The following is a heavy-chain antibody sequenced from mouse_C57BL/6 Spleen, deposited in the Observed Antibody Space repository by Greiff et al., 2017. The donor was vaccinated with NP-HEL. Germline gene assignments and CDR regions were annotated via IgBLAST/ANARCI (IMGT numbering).Heavy chain of an antibody. D-gene: IGHD1-1*01. J-gene: IGHJ1*03. V-gene: IGHV1-55*01. CDR2: IYPGSGST. CDR1: GYTFTSYW. Sequence: QVQLQQPGAELVKPGASVKMSCKASGYTFTSYWITWVKQRPGQGLEWIGDIYPGSGSTNYNEKFKSKATLTVDTSSSTAYMQLSSLTSEDSAVYYCAHYYYGSSPHWYFDVWGTGTTVTVSS. CDR3: AHYYYGSSPHWYFDV.